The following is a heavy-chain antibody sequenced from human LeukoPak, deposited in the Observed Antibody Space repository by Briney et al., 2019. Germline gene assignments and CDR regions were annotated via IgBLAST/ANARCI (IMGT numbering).Heavy chain of an antibody. Sequence: GGSLRLSCAASGFTFDDYTMHWVRQAPGKGLEWVSLTSWDGGSTYYADSVKGRFTISRDNSKNSLYLQMNSLRIEDTALYYCARGGANCGGDCYPAIGYYGMDVWGQGTTVTVS. CDR1: GFTFDDYT. CDR2: TSWDGGST. D-gene: IGHD2-21*02. CDR3: ARGGANCGGDCYPAIGYYGMDV. J-gene: IGHJ6*02. V-gene: IGHV3-43*01.